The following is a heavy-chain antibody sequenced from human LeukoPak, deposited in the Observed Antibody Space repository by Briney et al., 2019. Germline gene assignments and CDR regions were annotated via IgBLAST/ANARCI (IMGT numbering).Heavy chain of an antibody. CDR1: GFTFSSYA. D-gene: IGHD1-1*01. CDR3: AKGRYDTDY. V-gene: IGHV3-23*01. CDR2: ISARGSV. J-gene: IGHJ4*02. Sequence: GGSLRLSCAASGFTFSSYAMSRVRQAPRKGLEWVSVISARGSVYYPDSVKGRFTISRDNSKNTVYLQMNSLRAEDTALYYCAKGRYDTDYWGQGTLVIVSS.